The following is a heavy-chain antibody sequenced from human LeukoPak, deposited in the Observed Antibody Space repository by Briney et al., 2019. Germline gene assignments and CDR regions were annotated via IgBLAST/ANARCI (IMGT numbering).Heavy chain of an antibody. CDR3: AELGITMIGGV. CDR2: ISSSGSTI. D-gene: IGHD3-10*02. J-gene: IGHJ6*04. V-gene: IGHV3-48*04. CDR1: GFTFSSFT. Sequence: GGSLRLSCAASGFTFSSFTMNWVRQAPGKGLEWVSYISSSGSTIYYADSVKGRFTISRDNAKNSLYLQMNSLRAEDTAVYYCAELGITMIGGVWGKGTTVTISS.